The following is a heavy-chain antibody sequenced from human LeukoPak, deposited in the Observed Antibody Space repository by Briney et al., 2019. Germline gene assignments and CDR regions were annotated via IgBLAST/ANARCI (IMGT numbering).Heavy chain of an antibody. CDR1: GVTFSIYG. J-gene: IGHJ6*04. Sequence: GGSLRLSCAASGVTFSIYGMSWVRQAPGKGLEWVSTISGSGGRTNYADSVKGRFTISRDNSKSTLYLQMNSLRAEDTAVYYCAELGITMIGGVWGKGTTVTISS. CDR3: AELGITMIGGV. CDR2: ISGSGGRT. D-gene: IGHD3-10*02. V-gene: IGHV3-23*01.